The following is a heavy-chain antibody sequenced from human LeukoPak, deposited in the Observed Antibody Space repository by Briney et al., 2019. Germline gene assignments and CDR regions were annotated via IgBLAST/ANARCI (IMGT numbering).Heavy chain of an antibody. CDR2: ISAYNGNT. V-gene: IGHV1-18*01. D-gene: IGHD3-3*01. J-gene: IGHJ4*02. Sequence: GASVKVSCKASGYTFTSYAMHWVRQAPGQGLEWMGWISAYNGNTNYAQKLQGRVTMTTDTSTSTAYMELRSLRSDDTAVYYCARASDYDFWSGYYFGYFDYWGQGTLVTVSS. CDR1: GYTFTSYA. CDR3: ARASDYDFWSGYYFGYFDY.